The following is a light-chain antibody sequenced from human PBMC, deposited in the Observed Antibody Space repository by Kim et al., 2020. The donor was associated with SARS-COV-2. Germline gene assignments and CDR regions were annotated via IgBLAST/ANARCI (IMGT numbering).Light chain of an antibody. V-gene: IGKV3-20*01. Sequence: EIVLTQSPGTLSLSPGERATLACRASPSVSSSYLAWYQQKPGQAPRLLIYGASSRATGIPDRFSGSGSGTDFTLTISRLEPEDFAVYYCQQYGSSRTFGQGTKLEI. CDR3: QQYGSSRT. CDR2: GAS. J-gene: IGKJ2*01. CDR1: PSVSSSY.